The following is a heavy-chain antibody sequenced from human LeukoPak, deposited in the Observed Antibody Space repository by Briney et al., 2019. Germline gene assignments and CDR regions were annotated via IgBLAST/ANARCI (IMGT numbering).Heavy chain of an antibody. CDR2: IYYSGST. CDR3: ARASYCSGGSCELDY. CDR1: GVSITANTYY. Sequence: PSETLSLTCTVSGVSITANTYYWGWIRQPPGKGLEWIGNIYYSGSTYYNPSLKSRVTISVDTSKNQFSLKLSSVTAADTAVYYCARASYCSGGSCELDYWGQGTLVTVSS. D-gene: IGHD2-15*01. V-gene: IGHV4-39*07. J-gene: IGHJ4*02.